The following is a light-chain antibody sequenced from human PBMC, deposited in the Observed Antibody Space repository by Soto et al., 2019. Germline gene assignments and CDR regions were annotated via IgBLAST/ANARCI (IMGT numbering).Light chain of an antibody. J-gene: IGLJ2*01. CDR3: SSYTSSSILVV. CDR2: DVS. Sequence: QSALTQPASVSGSPGQSITISCTGTSSDVGGYNYVSWYQQHPGKAPLLMIYDVSNPPSGVSNRFSGSKSGNTASLTISGLQAEDEADYCYSSYTSSSILVVFGGGTQLTVL. V-gene: IGLV2-14*01. CDR1: SSDVGGYNY.